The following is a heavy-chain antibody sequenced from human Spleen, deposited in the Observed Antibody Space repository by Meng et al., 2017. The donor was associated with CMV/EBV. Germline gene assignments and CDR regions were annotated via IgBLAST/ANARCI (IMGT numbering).Heavy chain of an antibody. CDR1: GFTFGIHA. V-gene: IGHV3-23*01. CDR2: ISGRGDRT. CDR3: ARAGARDCSTTSCSPDSYYFGLDV. D-gene: IGHD2-2*01. Sequence: GESLKISCAASGFTFGIHAMTWVRQPPGKGLEWVSSISGRGDRTYYAESVKGRFTISRDNAKNSLYLQLDSLTAEDTALYYCARAGARDCSTTSCSPDSYYFGLDVWGQGTTVTVSS. J-gene: IGHJ6*02.